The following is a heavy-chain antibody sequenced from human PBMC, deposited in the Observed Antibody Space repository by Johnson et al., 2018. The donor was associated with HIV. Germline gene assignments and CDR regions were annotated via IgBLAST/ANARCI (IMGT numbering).Heavy chain of an antibody. J-gene: IGHJ3*02. CDR1: RFTFSTYG. CDR3: AKDLEEGQQWLIGAFDI. Sequence: QVQLVESGGGVVQPGGSLRLSCAASRFTFSTYGMHWVRQAPGKGLEWVAFIRYDGSNQYYADSVKGRFTISRDNSKNTLYLQMNSLRAEDTAVYYCAKDLEEGQQWLIGAFDIWGQGTMVTVSS. V-gene: IGHV3-30*02. D-gene: IGHD6-19*01. CDR2: IRYDGSNQ.